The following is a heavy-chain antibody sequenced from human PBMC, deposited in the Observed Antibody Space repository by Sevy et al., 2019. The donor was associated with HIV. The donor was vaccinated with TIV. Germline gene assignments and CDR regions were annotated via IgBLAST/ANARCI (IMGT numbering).Heavy chain of an antibody. Sequence: GESLKISCKSSGYRFTNYWIGWVRQMPGKGLEWMGIIYPGDSDTRYSPSFQRQVTISADKSISTAYLQWSSLKASDTAMYYCARSFTRWQSSDNPGFDAFDIWGQGTMVTVSS. CDR2: IYPGDSDT. CDR1: GYRFTNYW. J-gene: IGHJ3*02. D-gene: IGHD2-15*01. CDR3: ARSFTRWQSSDNPGFDAFDI. V-gene: IGHV5-51*01.